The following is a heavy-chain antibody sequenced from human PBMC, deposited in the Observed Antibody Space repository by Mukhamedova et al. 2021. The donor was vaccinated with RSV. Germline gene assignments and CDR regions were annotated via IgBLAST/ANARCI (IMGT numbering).Heavy chain of an antibody. V-gene: IGHV3-48*02. Sequence: GKGLEWVSYISSSSSTIYYADSVKGRFTISRDNAKNSLYLQMNSLRDEDTAVYYCARDPGQDSSSWYGDYYYGMDVWGQGTTVTVS. CDR3: ARDPGQDSSSWYGDYYYGMDV. J-gene: IGHJ6*02. CDR2: ISSSSSTI. D-gene: IGHD6-13*01.